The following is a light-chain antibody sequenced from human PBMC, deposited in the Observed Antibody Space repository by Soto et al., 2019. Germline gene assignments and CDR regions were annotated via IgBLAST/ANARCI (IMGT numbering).Light chain of an antibody. Sequence: DIQMTHAPSSLSASVVDRVTITFRASQTIAMYVNWFQQKPGKAPKPLIYTTSSLQSGVPPRFSGSGSGTDFTLTIRSLQPEDFATYYCQQSYSTPSINFGQGTRREIK. CDR2: TTS. CDR3: QQSYSTPSIN. CDR1: QTIAMY. V-gene: IGKV1-39*01. J-gene: IGKJ5*01.